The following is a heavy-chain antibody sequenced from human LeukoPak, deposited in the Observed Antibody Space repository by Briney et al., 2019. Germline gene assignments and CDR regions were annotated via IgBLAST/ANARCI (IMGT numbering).Heavy chain of an antibody. CDR1: GGSISSYY. Sequence: SETLSLTCTVSGGSISSYYWSWIRQPPGKGLEWIGYIYYSGSTNYNPSLKSRVTISVDTSKNQFSLKLSSVTAADTAVYYCARVDSSGYFDYWGQGTLVTVSS. V-gene: IGHV4-59*01. CDR2: IYYSGST. CDR3: ARVDSSGYFDY. D-gene: IGHD3-22*01. J-gene: IGHJ4*02.